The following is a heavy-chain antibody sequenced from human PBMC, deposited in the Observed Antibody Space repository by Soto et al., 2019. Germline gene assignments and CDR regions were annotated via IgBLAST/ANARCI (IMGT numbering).Heavy chain of an antibody. Sequence: ASVKVSCKASGYTFTGYYMHWVRQAPGQGLEWMGWINPNSGGTNYAQKFQGWVTMTRDTSISTAYVELSRLRSDDTAVYYCARAGTGTYYYYGMDVWGQGTTLTVSS. D-gene: IGHD1-1*01. CDR2: INPNSGGT. CDR3: ARAGTGTYYYYGMDV. CDR1: GYTFTGYY. J-gene: IGHJ6*02. V-gene: IGHV1-2*04.